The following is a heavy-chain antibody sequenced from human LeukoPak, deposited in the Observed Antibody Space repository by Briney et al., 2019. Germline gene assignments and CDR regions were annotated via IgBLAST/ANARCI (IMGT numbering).Heavy chain of an antibody. D-gene: IGHD1-26*01. CDR1: GGSIISSSYY. CDR3: ARRAAYYENFDY. Sequence: SETPSLTCTVSGGSIISSSYYWDWIRQPPGKGLEWIGSIYYSGSIYYNPSLKSRLTISVDTSKNQFSLKLSSVTAADTAVYYCARRAAYYENFDYWGQGTLVTVSS. J-gene: IGHJ4*02. CDR2: IYYSGSI. V-gene: IGHV4-39*01.